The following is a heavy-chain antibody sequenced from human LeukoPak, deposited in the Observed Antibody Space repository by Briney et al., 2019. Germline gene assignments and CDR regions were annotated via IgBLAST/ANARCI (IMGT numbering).Heavy chain of an antibody. CDR3: TRVQAGYYYDSSGLWFDP. D-gene: IGHD3-22*01. Sequence: GGSLRLSCTASGFTFGDYAMSWVRQAPGKGLEWVGFIRSKVYGGTTEYAASVKGRFTISRDDSKSIAYLQMNSLKTEDTAVYYCTRVQAGYYYDSSGLWFDPWGQGTLVTVSS. CDR1: GFTFGDYA. CDR2: IRSKVYGGTT. J-gene: IGHJ5*02. V-gene: IGHV3-49*04.